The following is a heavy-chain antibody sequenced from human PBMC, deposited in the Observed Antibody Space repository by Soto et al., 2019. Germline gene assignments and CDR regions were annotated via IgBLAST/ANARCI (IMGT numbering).Heavy chain of an antibody. J-gene: IGHJ4*02. CDR1: GGSIRSNNG. D-gene: IGHD1-26*01. CDR3: ARVYSGSYSDY. CDR2: IFHSGST. V-gene: IGHV4-4*02. Sequence: PSETLCLTWAVSGGSIRSNNGWSWVRQPPGKGLEWIGEIFHSGSTHYNPSLKTRVTISVDKSKNQFSLKLSSVTAADTAVYYCARVYSGSYSDYWRQGTLVTVSS.